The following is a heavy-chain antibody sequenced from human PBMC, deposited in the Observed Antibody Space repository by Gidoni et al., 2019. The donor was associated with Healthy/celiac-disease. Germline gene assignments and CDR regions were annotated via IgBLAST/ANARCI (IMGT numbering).Heavy chain of an antibody. Sequence: QVQLQQWGAGLLKPSETLSLTCVVYGGSFRGYYWSWIRQPPGKGLEWIGEINHSGSTNYNPSLKSLVTISVDTPKNQFSLKLSSVTAADTAVYYCARGRGSLTYFDYWGQGTLVTVSS. V-gene: IGHV4-34*01. CDR2: INHSGST. CDR3: ARGRGSLTYFDY. CDR1: GGSFRGYY. D-gene: IGHD1-26*01. J-gene: IGHJ4*02.